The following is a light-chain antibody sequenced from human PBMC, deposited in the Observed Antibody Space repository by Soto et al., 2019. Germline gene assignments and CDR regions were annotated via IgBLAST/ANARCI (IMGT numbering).Light chain of an antibody. J-gene: IGKJ1*01. CDR1: QSVLYXSNXKNY. CDR3: QQYYSTLWT. V-gene: IGKV4-1*01. Sequence: DIVMTQSPDSLAVXXXXXXTINCKSSQSVLYXSNXKNYLAWYQQKPGQPPKLLIYWASTRESGVPDRFSGSGSGTDFTLTISSLQAEDVAVYYCQQYYSTLWTFGQGTKVEIK. CDR2: WAS.